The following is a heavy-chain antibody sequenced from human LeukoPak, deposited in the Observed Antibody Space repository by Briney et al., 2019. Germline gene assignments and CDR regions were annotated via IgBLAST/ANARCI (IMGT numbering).Heavy chain of an antibody. Sequence: TSETLSLTCSVSGGSISSYYWSWIRQPPGKGLEWIGYIYYSGSTNYNPSLKSRVTISVDTSKNQFSLKLSSVTAADTAVYYCARSSSGEEDIWGQGTMVTVSS. CDR2: IYYSGST. CDR1: GGSISSYY. J-gene: IGHJ3*02. V-gene: IGHV4-59*01. D-gene: IGHD2-15*01. CDR3: ARSSSGEEDI.